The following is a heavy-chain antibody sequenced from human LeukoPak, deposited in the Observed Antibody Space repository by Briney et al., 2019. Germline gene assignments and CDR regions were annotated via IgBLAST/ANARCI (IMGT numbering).Heavy chain of an antibody. Sequence: PSETLSLTCTVSGGSISSSSYYWGWIRQPPGKGLEWIGSIYYSGSTYYNPSLKSRVTISVDTSKNQFSLKLSSVTAADTAVYYCARDPGGNSLGAWFDPWGQGTLVTVSS. V-gene: IGHV4-39*07. J-gene: IGHJ5*02. D-gene: IGHD4-23*01. CDR1: GGSISSSSYY. CDR2: IYYSGST. CDR3: ARDPGGNSLGAWFDP.